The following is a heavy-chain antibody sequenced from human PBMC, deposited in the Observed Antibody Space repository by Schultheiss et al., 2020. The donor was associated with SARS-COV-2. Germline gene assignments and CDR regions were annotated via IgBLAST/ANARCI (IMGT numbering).Heavy chain of an antibody. D-gene: IGHD6-13*01. Sequence: GESLKISCEASGFIFSNYGMHWVRQAPGKGLEWVAVIHYDGNKKYYADSVRGRFTISRDNSKNTLYLQMNSLTAEDTALYYCARDSSFLGLASAGSYFDHWGQGSLVTVSS. CDR3: ARDSSFLGLASAGSYFDH. J-gene: IGHJ4*02. CDR2: IHYDGNKK. CDR1: GFIFSNYG. V-gene: IGHV3-30*12.